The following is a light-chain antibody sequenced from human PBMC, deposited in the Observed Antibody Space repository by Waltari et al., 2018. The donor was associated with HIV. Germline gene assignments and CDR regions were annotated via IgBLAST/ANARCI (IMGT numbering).Light chain of an antibody. CDR3: QLYGSSPPIT. CDR2: GAS. J-gene: IGKJ5*01. CDR1: QSVSSSY. V-gene: IGKV3-20*01. Sequence: ENVLTQSPGTLSLSPGERVTLSCRASQSVSSSYLAWYQQKPGQAPRLLILGASSRATGVPDRFSGSGSGTDFTLTISRLEPEDFAVYYCQLYGSSPPITFGQGTRLEIK.